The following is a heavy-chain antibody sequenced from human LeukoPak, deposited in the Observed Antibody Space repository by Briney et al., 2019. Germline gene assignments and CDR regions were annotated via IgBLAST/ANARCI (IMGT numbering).Heavy chain of an antibody. CDR1: GDSVSSNSAA. CDR2: TYYRSKWYN. J-gene: IGHJ5*02. D-gene: IGHD2-2*02. V-gene: IGHV6-1*01. CDR3: ARVTLYCSSTSCYSHWFDP. Sequence: SQTLSLTCAISGDSVSSNSAAWNWIRQSPSRGLEWLGRTYYRSKWYNDYAVSVKSRITINPDTSKNQFSLQLNSVTPEDTAVYYCARVTLYCSSTSCYSHWFDPWGQGTLGTVSS.